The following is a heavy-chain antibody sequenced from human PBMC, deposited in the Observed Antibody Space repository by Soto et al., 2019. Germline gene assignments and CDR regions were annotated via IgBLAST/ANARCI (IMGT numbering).Heavy chain of an antibody. V-gene: IGHV1-2*02. CDR1: GYTFTGYY. J-gene: IGHJ4*02. D-gene: IGHD3-10*01. Sequence: ASVKVSCKASGYTFTGYYMHWVRQAPGQGLEWMGWINPNSGGTNYAQKFQGRVTMTRDTSISTAYMELSRLRSDDTAVYYCARDYYGSGSYYLDWGEGTLVTVSS. CDR3: ARDYYGSGSYYLD. CDR2: INPNSGGT.